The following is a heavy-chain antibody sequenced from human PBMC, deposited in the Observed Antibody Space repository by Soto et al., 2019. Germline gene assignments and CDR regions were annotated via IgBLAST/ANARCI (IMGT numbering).Heavy chain of an antibody. Sequence: QVQLQESGPGLVKPSGTLSLTCAVSSGSISSSNWWSWVRQPPGKGLERIGEIYHSGSTNYNPSLKSRVTISVDKSKNQFSRKLSAVTAADTAVYYCARDRITMVRGVRHDAFDIWGQGTMVTVSS. V-gene: IGHV4-4*02. J-gene: IGHJ3*02. D-gene: IGHD3-10*01. CDR3: ARDRITMVRGVRHDAFDI. CDR2: IYHSGST. CDR1: SGSISSSNW.